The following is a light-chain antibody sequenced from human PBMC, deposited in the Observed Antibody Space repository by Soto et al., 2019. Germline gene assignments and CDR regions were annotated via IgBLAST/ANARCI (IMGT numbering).Light chain of an antibody. J-gene: IGLJ2*01. CDR2: DVS. CDR1: SSDVGGYKY. CDR3: SSYTSSSTVV. V-gene: IGLV2-14*01. Sequence: QSALPQPASVSGSPGQSITISCTGTSSDVGGYKYVSWYQQHPGKAPKLMIYDVSNRPSGVSNRFSGSKSGNTASLTISGLQAEDEADYYCSSYTSSSTVVFGGGTKLTVL.